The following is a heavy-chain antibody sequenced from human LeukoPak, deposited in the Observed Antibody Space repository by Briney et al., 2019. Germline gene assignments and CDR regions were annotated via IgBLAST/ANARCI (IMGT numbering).Heavy chain of an antibody. D-gene: IGHD5-18*01. CDR1: GGSISSSSYY. V-gene: IGHV4-39*07. J-gene: IGHJ3*02. CDR3: ARGYSRDAFDI. Sequence: SETLSLTCTVSGGSISSSSYYWGWIRQPPGKGLEWIGEINHSGSTNYNPSLKSRVTISVDTSKNQFSLKLSSVTAADTAVYYCARGYSRDAFDIWGQGTMVTVSS. CDR2: INHSGST.